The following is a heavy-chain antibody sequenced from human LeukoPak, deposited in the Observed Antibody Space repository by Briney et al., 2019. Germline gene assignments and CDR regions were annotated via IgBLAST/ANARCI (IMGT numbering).Heavy chain of an antibody. J-gene: IGHJ6*02. CDR1: GFTFRKHY. CDR3: AKDLREWYYDPNGNYFSYGMDV. V-gene: IGHV3-11*01. CDR2: IGASGSTI. Sequence: GGSLRLSCAASGFTFRKHYMSWIRQAPGRGPAWVAYIGASGSTIYYRDSVNGRFTISRDNAKNSLHLQMNSLRAEDTAVYYCAKDLREWYYDPNGNYFSYGMDVWGQGTTVVVSS. D-gene: IGHD3-22*01.